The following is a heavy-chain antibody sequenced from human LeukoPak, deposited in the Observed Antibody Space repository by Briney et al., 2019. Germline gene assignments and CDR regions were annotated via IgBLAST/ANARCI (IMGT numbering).Heavy chain of an antibody. D-gene: IGHD2-2*01. J-gene: IGHJ4*02. Sequence: GEPLKISCKGSGYSFASYWIAWVRQMPGKGLEWMGGIYPGNSDITYSPSFQGQVTISADKSVSTAYLHWSSLKASDTAIYYCARHLSSISSCPNYWGQGTLVTVSS. CDR1: GYSFASYW. V-gene: IGHV5-51*01. CDR2: IYPGNSDI. CDR3: ARHLSSISSCPNY.